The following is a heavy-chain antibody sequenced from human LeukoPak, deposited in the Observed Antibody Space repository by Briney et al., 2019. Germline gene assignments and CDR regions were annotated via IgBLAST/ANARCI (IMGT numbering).Heavy chain of an antibody. CDR1: GFTFSSYV. Sequence: TGGSLRLSRAASGFTFSSYVMSWVRQAPGRGLEWVSAISGSGGSTYYADCVKGRFTISRDNSKNTLYLKMNSLRAEDTAVYYCAKGSGVAAADARVFDYWGQGTLVTVSS. CDR2: ISGSGGST. V-gene: IGHV3-23*01. D-gene: IGHD6-13*01. J-gene: IGHJ4*02. CDR3: AKGSGVAAADARVFDY.